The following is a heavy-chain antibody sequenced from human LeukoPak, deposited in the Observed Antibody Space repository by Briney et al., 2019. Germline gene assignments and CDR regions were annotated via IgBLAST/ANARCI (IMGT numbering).Heavy chain of an antibody. J-gene: IGHJ3*02. CDR3: ATAQSGYYQRDDAFDI. Sequence: ASVKVSCKASGYTFTGYYVHWVRQAPGQGLEWMGRINPNSGGTNYAQKFQGRVTMTRDTSISTAYMELSRLRSDDTAVYYCATAQSGYYQRDDAFDIWGQGTMVTVSS. D-gene: IGHD3-22*01. CDR1: GYTFTGYY. CDR2: INPNSGGT. V-gene: IGHV1-2*06.